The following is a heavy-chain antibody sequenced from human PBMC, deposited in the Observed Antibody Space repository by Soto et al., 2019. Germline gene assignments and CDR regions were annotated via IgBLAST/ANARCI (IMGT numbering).Heavy chain of an antibody. CDR3: ARVQAAAGTDYGMDV. CDR1: GGSISSGGYY. CDR2: IYYSGST. Sequence: QVQLQESVPGLVKPSQTLSLTCTVSGGSISSGGYYWSWIRQHPGKGLEWIGYIYYSGSTYYNPSLKSGVTISVDTSKNQFSLKLSSVTAADTAVYYCARVQAAAGTDYGMDVWGQGTTVTVSS. D-gene: IGHD6-13*01. V-gene: IGHV4-31*03. J-gene: IGHJ6*02.